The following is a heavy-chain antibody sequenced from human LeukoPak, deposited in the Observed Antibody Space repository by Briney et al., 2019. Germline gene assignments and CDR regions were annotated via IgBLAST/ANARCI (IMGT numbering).Heavy chain of an antibody. D-gene: IGHD5-18*01. Sequence: PGGSLRLSCAASGFTFNSYNMNWVRQAPGKGLEWVGRIKSKGDGETTDYTAPVKGRFTISRDDSKTTLFLQMNSLKTEDTAVYYCVWVRGYNYALDPWSQGTLVTVSS. V-gene: IGHV3-15*01. CDR1: GFTFNSYN. J-gene: IGHJ5*02. CDR3: VWVRGYNYALDP. CDR2: IKSKGDGETT.